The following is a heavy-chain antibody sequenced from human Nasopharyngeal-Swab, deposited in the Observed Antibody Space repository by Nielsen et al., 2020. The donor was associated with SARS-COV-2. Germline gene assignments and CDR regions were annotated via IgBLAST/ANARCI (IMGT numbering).Heavy chain of an antibody. CDR2: ISHSSSTI. CDR1: GFTFSTYS. Sequence: GGSLRLSCAASGFTFSTYSMNWVRQAPGKGLEWVSYISHSSSTIYYADSVNGRFTISRDNAKNSLYLQMNSLRAEDTAVYYCAGDSYYGDQNFDYWGQGTLVTVSS. J-gene: IGHJ4*02. V-gene: IGHV3-48*04. CDR3: AGDSYYGDQNFDY. D-gene: IGHD4-17*01.